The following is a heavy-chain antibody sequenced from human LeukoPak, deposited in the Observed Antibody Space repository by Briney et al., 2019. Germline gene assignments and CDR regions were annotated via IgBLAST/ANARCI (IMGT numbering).Heavy chain of an antibody. CDR1: GYTFTGYY. Sequence: ASVKVSCKASGYTFTGYYMHWVRQAPGQGLEWMGWINPNSGGTNYAQKFQCRVTMTRDTSISTAYMELGRLRSDDTAVYYCARDPGGTGTITGDDYWGQGTLVTVSS. J-gene: IGHJ4*02. V-gene: IGHV1-2*02. D-gene: IGHD1-1*01. CDR3: ARDPGGTGTITGDDY. CDR2: INPNSGGT.